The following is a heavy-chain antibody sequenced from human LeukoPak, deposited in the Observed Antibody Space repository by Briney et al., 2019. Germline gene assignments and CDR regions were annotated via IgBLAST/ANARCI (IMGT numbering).Heavy chain of an antibody. D-gene: IGHD2-2*01. V-gene: IGHV3-30-3*01. CDR1: GFTFSSYA. J-gene: IGHJ4*02. CDR3: ARDRAVPAAKPYYFDY. CDR2: ISYDGSNK. Sequence: GGSLRLSCAASGFTFSSYAMHWVRQAPGKGLEWVAVISYDGSNKYYADSVKGRFTISRDNSKNTLYLQMNSLRAEDTAVYYCARDRAVPAAKPYYFDYWGQGTLFTVSS.